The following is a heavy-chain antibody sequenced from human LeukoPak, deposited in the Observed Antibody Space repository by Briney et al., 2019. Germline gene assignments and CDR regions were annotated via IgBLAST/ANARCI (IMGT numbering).Heavy chain of an antibody. J-gene: IGHJ3*02. V-gene: IGHV3-20*04. CDR1: GFTFDDYG. CDR2: INWNGGST. D-gene: IGHD6-13*01. Sequence: GGSLRLSCAASGFTFDDYGMSWVRQAPGKGLEWVSGINWNGGSTGYADSVKGRFTISRDNAQNSLYLQMSSLRAEDTAVYYCAKNLYMPAPDTGPTYDGFDIWGQGTMVTVSS. CDR3: AKNLYMPAPDTGPTYDGFDI.